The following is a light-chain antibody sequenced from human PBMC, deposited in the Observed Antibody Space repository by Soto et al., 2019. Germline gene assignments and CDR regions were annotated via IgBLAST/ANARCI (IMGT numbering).Light chain of an antibody. CDR1: QSVDNY. CDR3: LQRNTWPWT. CDR2: DAS. V-gene: IGKV3-11*01. J-gene: IGKJ1*01. Sequence: ENVLTQFPGTLSLSPGEGATLSCRASQSVDNYLAWYQQKPGQAPRLLIFDASFRATGTPARFSGSGSGTDFTLSISRLEPEDFAVYYCLQRNTWPWTFGQGTKV.